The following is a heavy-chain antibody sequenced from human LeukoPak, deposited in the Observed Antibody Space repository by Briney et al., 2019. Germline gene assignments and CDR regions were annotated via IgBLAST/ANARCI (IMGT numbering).Heavy chain of an antibody. CDR1: GGSISSGGYY. D-gene: IGHD3-9*01. Sequence: SQTLSLTCTVSGGSISSGGYYWSWIRQHPGKGLEWIGYIYYSGSTYYNPSLKSRVTISVDTSKNQFSLKLSSVTAADTAVYYCARGIYDILTGYYYYFDYWGQGTLVTVSS. CDR2: IYYSGST. CDR3: ARGIYDILTGYYYYFDY. J-gene: IGHJ4*02. V-gene: IGHV4-31*03.